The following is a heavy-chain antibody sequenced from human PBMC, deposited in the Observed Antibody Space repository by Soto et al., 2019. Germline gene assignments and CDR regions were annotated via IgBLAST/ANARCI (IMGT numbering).Heavy chain of an antibody. D-gene: IGHD1-1*01. J-gene: IGHJ6*02. Sequence: PSETLSLTCTVSGGSISSGGYYWSWIRQHPGKGLEWIGYIYYSGSTYYNPSLKSRVTISVDTSKNQFSLKLSSVTAADTAVYYCARGSKNGNRISYYYYGMDVWGQGTTVTFSS. CDR1: GGSISSGGYY. V-gene: IGHV4-31*03. CDR2: IYYSGST. CDR3: ARGSKNGNRISYYYYGMDV.